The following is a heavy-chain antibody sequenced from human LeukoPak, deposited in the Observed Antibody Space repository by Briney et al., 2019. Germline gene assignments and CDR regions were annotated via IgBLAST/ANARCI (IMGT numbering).Heavy chain of an antibody. Sequence: PGRSLRLSCSASGFTFGDYAMSWVRQAPGRGREGVAFIRSKAYGVTAEYAASVKGRFTMSRDDAKNIASLQMNSLKTEATAVYYCTSDIVIMTGFDFWGQGTLVTVSS. CDR3: TSDIVIMTGFDF. J-gene: IGHJ4*02. CDR1: GFTFGDYA. D-gene: IGHD2-8*01. CDR2: IRSKAYGVTA. V-gene: IGHV3-49*04.